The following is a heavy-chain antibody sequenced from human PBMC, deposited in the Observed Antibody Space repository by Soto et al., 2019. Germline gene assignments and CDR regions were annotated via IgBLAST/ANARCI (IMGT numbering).Heavy chain of an antibody. CDR2: IWYDGSNK. V-gene: IGHV3-33*01. CDR1: GFTFSSYG. J-gene: IGHJ4*02. Sequence: QVQLVESGGGVVQPGRSLRLSCAASGFTFSSYGMHWVRQAPGKGLEWVAVIWYDGSNKYYADSVKGRFTISRDNSKNTLYLQMNSLRAEDTAVYYCARDLPPYSSSWYVNYWGQETLVTVSS. D-gene: IGHD6-13*01. CDR3: ARDLPPYSSSWYVNY.